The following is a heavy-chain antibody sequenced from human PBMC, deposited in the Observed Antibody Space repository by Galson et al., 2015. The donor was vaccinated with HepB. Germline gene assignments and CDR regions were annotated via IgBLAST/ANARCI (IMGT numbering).Heavy chain of an antibody. J-gene: IGHJ6*02. CDR3: SRGLGTHFSNSWYFYDGMDV. D-gene: IGHD2/OR15-2a*01. Sequence: SLRLSCAASGFIVSSHYTTWVRQTPGRGLEWVSVIFGGDSTYYADSVKGRFTISRNNSKNTVYLQMNSLGAGDSALYYCSRGLGTHFSNSWYFYDGMDVWGQGTTVIVSS. CDR1: GFIVSSHY. CDR2: IFGGDST. V-gene: IGHV3-66*01.